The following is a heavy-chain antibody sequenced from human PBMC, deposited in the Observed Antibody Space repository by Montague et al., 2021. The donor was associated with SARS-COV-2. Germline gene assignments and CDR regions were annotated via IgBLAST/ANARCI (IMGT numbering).Heavy chain of an antibody. CDR1: GGSFSDYY. CDR3: ARGRVVGALAFYYYYGMDV. CDR2: VNHSGRI. D-gene: IGHD1-26*01. J-gene: IGHJ6*02. V-gene: IGHV4-34*01. Sequence: SETLSLTCAVYGGSFSDYYWTWIRQPPGKGLEWLGEVNHSGRINYNPSPKSRVTISVDTSKNQFSLKLSSVTAADTAVYYCARGRVVGALAFYYYYGMDVWGQGTTVTVSS.